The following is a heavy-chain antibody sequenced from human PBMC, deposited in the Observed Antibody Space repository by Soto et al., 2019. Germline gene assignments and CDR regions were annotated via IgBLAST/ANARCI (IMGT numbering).Heavy chain of an antibody. CDR1: GYTFTSYG. Sequence: GASVQVSCKASGYTFTSYGISWVRQAPGQGLEWMGWISAYNGNTNYAQKLQGRVTMTTDTSTSTAYMELRSLRSDDTAVYYCASGPINYYDSSGYYLFDYWGQGTLVTVSS. D-gene: IGHD3-22*01. CDR2: ISAYNGNT. CDR3: ASGPINYYDSSGYYLFDY. V-gene: IGHV1-18*01. J-gene: IGHJ4*02.